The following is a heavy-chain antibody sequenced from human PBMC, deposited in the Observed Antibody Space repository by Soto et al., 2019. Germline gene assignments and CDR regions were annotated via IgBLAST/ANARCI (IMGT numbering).Heavy chain of an antibody. CDR3: ARVEEVAGLYNYHGLDV. J-gene: IGHJ6*02. CDR2: IVPIFGTT. CDR1: GGTFSNYA. Sequence: QVQLVQSGAEVKKPGSSVKVSCKVSGGTFSNYAIDWVRLAPGHGLEWMGGIVPIFGTTYYTPKFQGRATIIADDSTTTAYLEMSSLRSEDTSIYYCARVEEVAGLYNYHGLDVWGQGTAGTVSS. V-gene: IGHV1-69*12. D-gene: IGHD6-19*01.